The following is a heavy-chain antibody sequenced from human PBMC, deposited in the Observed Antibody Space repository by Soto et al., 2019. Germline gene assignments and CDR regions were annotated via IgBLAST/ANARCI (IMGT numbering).Heavy chain of an antibody. CDR3: ARDRLELRTGLSYGMDV. CDR1: GYTFFSYG. D-gene: IGHD1-26*01. V-gene: IGHV1-18*04. Sequence: QVQLVQAGAEVKKPGASVKVSCKASGYTFFSYGISWVRQAPGQGLECMGWISAYNGNTNYAQKFQGRVSMTTDTSTSTAYMEVRSMRSDDTAVYYSARDRLELRTGLSYGMDVWGQGTTVTVSS. CDR2: ISAYNGNT. J-gene: IGHJ6*02.